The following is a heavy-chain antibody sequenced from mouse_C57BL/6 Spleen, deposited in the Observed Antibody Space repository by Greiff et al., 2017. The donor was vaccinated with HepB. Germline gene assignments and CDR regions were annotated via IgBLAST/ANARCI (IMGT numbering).Heavy chain of an antibody. Sequence: QVQLQQPGAELVRPGSSVKLSCKASGYTFTSYWMDWVKQRPGQGLEWIGNIYPSDSETHYNQKFKDKATLTVDKSSSTAYMQLSSLTSEDSAVYYCASLYDRGRNYWGQGTTLTVSS. CDR1: GYTFTSYW. CDR3: ASLYDRGRNY. CDR2: IYPSDSET. D-gene: IGHD2-3*01. J-gene: IGHJ2*01. V-gene: IGHV1-61*01.